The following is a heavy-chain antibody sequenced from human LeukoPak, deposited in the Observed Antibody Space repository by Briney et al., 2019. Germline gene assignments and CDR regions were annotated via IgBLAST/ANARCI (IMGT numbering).Heavy chain of an antibody. Sequence: GGSLRLSCAASGFTFSSYAMSWVRQAPGKGLEWVSGISGSGDSTYYADSVKGRFTISRDNSKNTLFLQVNSLRAEDTAVYYCAKDAKRKGPYYDSSGYVFDYWGQGTLVTVSS. V-gene: IGHV3-23*01. CDR3: AKDAKRKGPYYDSSGYVFDY. CDR1: GFTFSSYA. D-gene: IGHD3-22*01. CDR2: ISGSGDST. J-gene: IGHJ4*02.